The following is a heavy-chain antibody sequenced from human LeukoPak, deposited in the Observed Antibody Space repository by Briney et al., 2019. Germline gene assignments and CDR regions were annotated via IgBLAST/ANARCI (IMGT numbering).Heavy chain of an antibody. CDR3: ARDMGREVYSSSPDY. J-gene: IGHJ4*02. V-gene: IGHV3-11*01. Sequence: PGGSLRLSCAASGFTFSDYYMSWIRQAPGEGLEWVSYISSSGSTIYYADSVKGRFTISRDNAKNSLYLQMNSLRAEDTAVYYCARDMGREVYSSSPDYWGQGTLVTVSS. D-gene: IGHD6-13*01. CDR2: ISSSGSTI. CDR1: GFTFSDYY.